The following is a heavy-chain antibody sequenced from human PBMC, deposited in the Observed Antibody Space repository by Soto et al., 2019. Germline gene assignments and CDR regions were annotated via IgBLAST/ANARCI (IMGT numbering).Heavy chain of an antibody. V-gene: IGHV3-9*01. CDR3: AKDMGCSSTSCYYYYYGMDV. Sequence: GGSLRLSCAASGFTFDDYAMHWVRQAPGKGLEWVSGISWNSGSIGYADSVKGRFTISRDNAKNSLYLQMNSLRAEDTALYYCAKDMGCSSTSCYYYYYGMDVWGQGTTVTVSS. CDR1: GFTFDDYA. D-gene: IGHD2-2*01. J-gene: IGHJ6*02. CDR2: ISWNSGSI.